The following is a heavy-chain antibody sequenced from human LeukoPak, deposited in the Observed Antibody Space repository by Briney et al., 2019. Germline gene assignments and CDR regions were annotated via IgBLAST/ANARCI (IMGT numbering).Heavy chain of an antibody. CDR2: ISAYNGNT. D-gene: IGHD5-24*01. CDR1: GYTFTSYG. J-gene: IGHJ4*02. V-gene: IGHV1-18*01. Sequence: ASVKVSCKASGYTFTSYGISWVRQAPGQGLEWMGWISAYNGNTNYAQKLQGRVTMTTDTSASTAYMELRSLRSDDTAVYYCARTLGDGYNSFFDYWGQGTLVTVSS. CDR3: ARTLGDGYNSFFDY.